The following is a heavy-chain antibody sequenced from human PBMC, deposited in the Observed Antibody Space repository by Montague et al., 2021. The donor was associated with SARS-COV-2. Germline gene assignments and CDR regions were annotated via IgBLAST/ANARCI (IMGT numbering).Heavy chain of an antibody. CDR1: GFTFSSYA. D-gene: IGHD6-13*01. CDR3: AKQYSSRWYPNYFQH. CDR2: IYSDGSST. J-gene: IGHJ1*01. V-gene: IGHV3-23*03. Sequence: SLRLSCAASGFTFSSYAMSWVRQAPGKGLEWVAVIYSDGSSTYYADSVKGRFTISRDKSKNTLYLQMNSLRAEDTAVYYCAKQYSSRWYPNYFQHWGQGTLVTVSS.